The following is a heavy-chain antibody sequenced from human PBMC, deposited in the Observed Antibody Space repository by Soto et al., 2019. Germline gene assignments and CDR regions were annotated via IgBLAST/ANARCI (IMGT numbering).Heavy chain of an antibody. D-gene: IGHD3-16*01. CDR1: GFTFSSYA. CDR3: ARGRGRYFYYGMDV. Sequence: EVQLLESGGGLVQPGGSLRLSCAASGFTFSSYAITWVRQAPGKGLEWVSVISGSGDRTYYADSVKGRFTISRDNSKNTLYRKMNSLRAEDTAVYHCARGRGRYFYYGMDVGGQGTTVTVPS. J-gene: IGHJ6*02. CDR2: ISGSGDRT. V-gene: IGHV3-23*01.